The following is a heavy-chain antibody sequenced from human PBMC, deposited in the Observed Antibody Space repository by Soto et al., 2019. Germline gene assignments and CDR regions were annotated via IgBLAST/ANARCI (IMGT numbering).Heavy chain of an antibody. CDR1: GYTFTSYG. CDR2: ISAYNGNT. J-gene: IGHJ3*02. Sequence: GASVKVSCKASGYTFTSYGLSWVRQAPGQGLEWMGWISAYNGNTNYAQKLQGRVTMTTFTSTITAYMELRCMRSDDTALYYCAGHMGLSGYAGASDIWGQGTMVTVSS. V-gene: IGHV1-18*01. CDR3: AGHMGLSGYAGASDI. D-gene: IGHD3-9*01.